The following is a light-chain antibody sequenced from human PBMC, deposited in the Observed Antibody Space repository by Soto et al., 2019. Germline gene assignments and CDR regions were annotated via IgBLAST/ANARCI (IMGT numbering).Light chain of an antibody. CDR2: DVS. CDR1: SSDVGGYNY. V-gene: IGLV2-14*01. J-gene: IGLJ2*01. Sequence: QSALTQPASVSGSTGQSITNSCTGTSSDVGGYNYVSWYQQNPGKAPKLMIYDVSNRPSELSNRFSGSKSGNTASLTISGLQAEDEADYYCSSYTSSSTVVFGGGTKLTVL. CDR3: SSYTSSSTVV.